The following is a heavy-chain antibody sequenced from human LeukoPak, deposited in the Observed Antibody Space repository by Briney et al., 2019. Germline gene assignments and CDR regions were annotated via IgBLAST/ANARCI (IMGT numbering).Heavy chain of an antibody. CDR3: ARGWGDYNEPVVY. Sequence: ASVKVSCKASGYTFTSYDINWVRQATGQGLEWMGWMSPNSGNTGYAQEFQGRVTITRNTSISTAYMELSSLRSEDTAVYYCARGWGDYNEPVVYWGQGTLVTVSS. CDR1: GYTFTSYD. CDR2: MSPNSGNT. V-gene: IGHV1-8*03. D-gene: IGHD4-17*01. J-gene: IGHJ4*02.